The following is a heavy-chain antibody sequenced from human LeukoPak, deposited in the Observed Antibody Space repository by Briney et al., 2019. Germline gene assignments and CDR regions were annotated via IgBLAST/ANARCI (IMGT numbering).Heavy chain of an antibody. V-gene: IGHV4-4*07. Sequence: PSKTLSLTCTVSGGSISSYYWSWIRQPAGKGLEWIGRIYTSGSTNYNPSLKSRVTMSVDTSKNQFSLKLSSVTAADTAVYYCARDVTYYDFWSGYYEARQLDYWGQGTLVTVSS. J-gene: IGHJ4*02. CDR1: GGSISSYY. D-gene: IGHD3-3*01. CDR3: ARDVTYYDFWSGYYEARQLDY. CDR2: IYTSGST.